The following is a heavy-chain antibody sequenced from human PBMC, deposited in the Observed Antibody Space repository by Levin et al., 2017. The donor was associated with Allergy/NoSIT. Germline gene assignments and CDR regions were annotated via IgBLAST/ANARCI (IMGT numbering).Heavy chain of an antibody. Sequence: GGSLRLSCAASGFNFRSYAMNWVRQAPGQGLEWVSYISSTSSTRYYADSVKGRFTISRDNAENSLSLQMNSLRVEDTAVYYCATSLYVSGTYFPIAFHIWGQGTLVTVSS. CDR1: GFNFRSYA. CDR3: ATSLYVSGTYFPIAFHI. J-gene: IGHJ3*02. D-gene: IGHD3-10*01. CDR2: ISSTSSTR. V-gene: IGHV3-48*01.